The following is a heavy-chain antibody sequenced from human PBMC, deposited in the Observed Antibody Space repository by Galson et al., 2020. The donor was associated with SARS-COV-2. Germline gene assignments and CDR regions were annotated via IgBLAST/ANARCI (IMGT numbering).Heavy chain of an antibody. V-gene: IGHV3-73*01. CDR1: GFTFSGSA. CDR3: VRSTMNAGGAFDV. J-gene: IGHJ3*01. D-gene: IGHD1-1*01. Sequence: GGSLRLSCAASGFTFSGSAMHWVRQASGKGLEWVGHIRSKVNVYATAYAASVEGRFTISRDDSKNTVYLHMNSLNTVDTAVYYCVRSTMNAGGAFDVWGQGTMVIVSS. CDR2: IRSKVNVYAT.